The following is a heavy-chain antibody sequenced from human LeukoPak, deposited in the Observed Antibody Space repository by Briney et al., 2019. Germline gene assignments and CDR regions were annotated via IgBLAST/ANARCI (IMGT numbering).Heavy chain of an antibody. CDR1: GYTFTSYG. V-gene: IGHV1-2*02. Sequence: ASVKVSCKASGYTFTSYGISWVRQAPGQGLEWMGWINPNSGGTNYAQKFQGRVTMTRDTSISTAYMELSRLRSDDTAVYYCARDTVTHDYWGQGTLVTVSS. CDR3: ARDTVTHDY. D-gene: IGHD4-17*01. CDR2: INPNSGGT. J-gene: IGHJ4*02.